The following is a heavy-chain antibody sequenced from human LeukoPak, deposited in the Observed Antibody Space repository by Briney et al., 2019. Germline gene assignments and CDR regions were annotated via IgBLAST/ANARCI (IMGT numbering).Heavy chain of an antibody. V-gene: IGHV3-53*01. CDR2: IYSGGST. CDR1: GFTFSSFD. CDR3: ARDMGFGDLMGY. J-gene: IGHJ4*02. Sequence: QPGESLRLSCVASGFTFSSFDMHWVRQPTGKGLEWVSVIYSGGSTYYADSVRGRFTISRDNSKNTLYLQMNSLRVEDTAVYYCARDMGFGDLMGYWGQGTLVTVSS. D-gene: IGHD3-10*01.